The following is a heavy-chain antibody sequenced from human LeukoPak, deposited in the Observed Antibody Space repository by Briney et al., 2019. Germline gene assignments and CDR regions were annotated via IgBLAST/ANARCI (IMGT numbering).Heavy chain of an antibody. V-gene: IGHV1-2*02. Sequence: GASVKVSCKASGYTFTGYYMHWLRQAPEQGLEWMGWINPNSGGTNYAQKFQGRVTITRATSISTAYMELSRLRSDDTAVYYCARRWSVAGTWTDAFDIWGQGTMVTVSS. CDR2: INPNSGGT. CDR3: ARRWSVAGTWTDAFDI. CDR1: GYTFTGYY. J-gene: IGHJ3*02. D-gene: IGHD6-19*01.